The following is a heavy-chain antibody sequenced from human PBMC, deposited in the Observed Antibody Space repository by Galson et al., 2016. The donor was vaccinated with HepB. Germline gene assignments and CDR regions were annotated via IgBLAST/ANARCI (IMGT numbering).Heavy chain of an antibody. CDR1: GFTVSNNY. D-gene: IGHD1/OR15-1a*01. Sequence: SLRLSCAASGFTVSNNYMSWVRQAPGKGLEGVSVIYSGGRTYYTDSVKGRLTISRDSSKNTLYLQMNSLIAEDTAVDYCARHPQNNLWGQGTLVTVSS. J-gene: IGHJ4*02. CDR3: ARHPQNNL. V-gene: IGHV3-53*01. CDR2: IYSGGRT.